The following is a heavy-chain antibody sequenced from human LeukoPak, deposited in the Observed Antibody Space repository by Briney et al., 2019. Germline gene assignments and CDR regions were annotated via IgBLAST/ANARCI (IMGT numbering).Heavy chain of an antibody. CDR1: GYTFTGYY. Sequence: ASVKVSCKASGYTFTGYYMHWVRQAPGQGLEWMGRINPNNGNTNYAQKLQGRVTMTTDTSTSTAYMELRSLRSDDTAVYYCARGSSSGYYYVDYWGQGTLVTVSS. D-gene: IGHD3-22*01. J-gene: IGHJ4*02. V-gene: IGHV1-18*04. CDR3: ARGSSSGYYYVDY. CDR2: INPNNGNT.